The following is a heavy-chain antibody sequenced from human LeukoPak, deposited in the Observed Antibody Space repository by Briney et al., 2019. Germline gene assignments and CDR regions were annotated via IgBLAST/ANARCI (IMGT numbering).Heavy chain of an antibody. J-gene: IGHJ4*02. CDR3: ARMRYTYGYNFDY. V-gene: IGHV4-39*07. CDR2: IYYSGST. CDR1: GGSISSSSYY. D-gene: IGHD5-18*01. Sequence: SETLSLTCTVSGGSISSSSYYWGWIRQPPGKGLEWIGSIYYSGSTYYNPSLKSRVTISVDTSKNQFSLNLSSVTAADTAVYYCARMRYTYGYNFDYWGQGTLVTVSS.